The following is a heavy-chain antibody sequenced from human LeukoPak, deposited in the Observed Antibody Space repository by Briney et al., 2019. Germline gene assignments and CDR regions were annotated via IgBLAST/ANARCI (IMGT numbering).Heavy chain of an antibody. CDR2: ISSSSSTI. D-gene: IGHD1-26*01. CDR3: ARDEEVGATTGYYYYGMDV. J-gene: IGHJ6*02. CDR1: GFTFSSYS. V-gene: IGHV3-48*04. Sequence: GGSLRLSCAASGFTFSSYSMNWVRQAPGKGLEWVSYISSSSSTIYYADSVKGRFTISRDNAKNSLYLQMNSLRAEDTAVYYCARDEEVGATTGYYYYGMDVWGQGTTVTVSS.